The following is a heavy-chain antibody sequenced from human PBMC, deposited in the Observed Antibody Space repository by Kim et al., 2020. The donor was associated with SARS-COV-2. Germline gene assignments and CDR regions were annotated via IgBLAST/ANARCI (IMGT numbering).Heavy chain of an antibody. Sequence: ASVKVSCKASGYTFTSYYMHWVRQAPGQGLEWMGIINPSGGSTSYAQKFQGRVTMTRDTSTSTVYMELSSLRSEDTAVYYCARDFTPLYYDFWSGYYRSDDYYYYGMDVWGQGTTVTVSS. D-gene: IGHD3-3*01. J-gene: IGHJ6*02. CDR3: ARDFTPLYYDFWSGYYRSDDYYYYGMDV. CDR2: INPSGGST. V-gene: IGHV1-46*01. CDR1: GYTFTSYY.